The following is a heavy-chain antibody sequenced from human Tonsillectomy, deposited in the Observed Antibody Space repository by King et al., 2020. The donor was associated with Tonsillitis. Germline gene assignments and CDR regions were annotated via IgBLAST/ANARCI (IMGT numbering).Heavy chain of an antibody. CDR2: IYSNDEK. CDR1: GFSLSTTEVG. D-gene: IGHD2-15*01. CDR3: AHCIGSIDFDY. Sequence: ITLKESGPTLVTPTQTLTLTCTFSGFSLSTTEVGVGWIRQPPGKALEWLALIYSNDEKRYRPSLKSRLTITKDTSKNQVVLTMTNMDPVDTATYYCAHCIGSIDFDYWGQGTLVTVSS. V-gene: IGHV2-5*01. J-gene: IGHJ4*02.